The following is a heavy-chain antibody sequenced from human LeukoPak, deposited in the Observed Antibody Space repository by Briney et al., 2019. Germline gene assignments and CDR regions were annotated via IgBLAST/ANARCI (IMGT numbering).Heavy chain of an antibody. D-gene: IGHD2-2*01. CDR3: ARGGRDCSSTSCPPYYFDY. CDR2: IYYSGST. V-gene: IGHV4-59*12. Sequence: SETLSLTCTVSGGSISSYYWSWIRQPPGKGLEWIGYIYYSGSTNYNPSLKSRVTISVDRSKNQFSLKLSSVTAADTAVYYCARGGRDCSSTSCPPYYFDYWGQGTLVTVSS. CDR1: GGSISSYY. J-gene: IGHJ4*02.